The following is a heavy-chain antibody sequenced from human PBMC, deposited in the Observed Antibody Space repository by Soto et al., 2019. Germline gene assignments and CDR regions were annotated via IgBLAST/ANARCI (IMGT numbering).Heavy chain of an antibody. CDR2: ISYDGSNK. CDR3: ARGYSSSWDGAYDY. V-gene: IGHV3-30-3*01. Sequence: QVQLVESGGGVVQPGRSLRLSCAASGFTFSSSAMHWVRQAPGKGLEWVAVISYDGSNKYYADSVKGRFTISRDNSKNTLYLQMNSLRAEDTAVYYCARGYSSSWDGAYDYWGQGTLVTVSS. CDR1: GFTFSSSA. D-gene: IGHD6-13*01. J-gene: IGHJ4*02.